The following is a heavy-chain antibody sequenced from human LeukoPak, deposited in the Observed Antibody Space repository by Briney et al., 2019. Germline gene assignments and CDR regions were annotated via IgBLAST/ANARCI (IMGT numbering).Heavy chain of an antibody. CDR3: ARHTWQRLPLDD. CDR2: INHGGST. J-gene: IGHJ4*02. Sequence: SETLSLTCAVYGGSFSGDFWSWIRQSSGKGLEWIGEINHGGSTTYNPSLQSRVTMSVDTSTNQISLKMTSVTAADTAIYYCARHTWQRLPLDDWGQGTQVTVSS. CDR1: GGSFSGDF. D-gene: IGHD6-25*01. V-gene: IGHV4-34*01.